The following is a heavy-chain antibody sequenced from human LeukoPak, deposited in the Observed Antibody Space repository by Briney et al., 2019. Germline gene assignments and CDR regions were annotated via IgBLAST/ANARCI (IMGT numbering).Heavy chain of an antibody. CDR2: ISWDGGST. Sequence: GSLRLSCAASGFTFDDYTMHWVRQAPGKGLEWVSLISWDGGSTYYADSVKGRFTISRDNSKNSLYLQVNSLRTEDTALYYCAKDLGKGISYWYFDLWGRGTLVTVSS. V-gene: IGHV3-43*01. D-gene: IGHD3-3*02. CDR1: GFTFDDYT. CDR3: AKDLGKGISYWYFDL. J-gene: IGHJ2*01.